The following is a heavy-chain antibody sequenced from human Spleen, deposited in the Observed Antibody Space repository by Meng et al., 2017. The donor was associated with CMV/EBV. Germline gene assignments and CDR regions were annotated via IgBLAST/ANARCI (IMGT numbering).Heavy chain of an antibody. CDR2: ISSSSTYI. Sequence: GESLKISCAASGFSFSSYTMNWVRQAPGKGLEWVSSISSSSTYIYYADSLKGRFTISRDNTKNSLYLQMNSLRAEDTAVYFCARDPIPGSGSFLPFRPFDYWGQGTLVTVSS. J-gene: IGHJ4*02. V-gene: IGHV3-21*06. CDR1: GFSFSSYT. CDR3: ARDPIPGSGSFLPFRPFDY. D-gene: IGHD1-26*01.